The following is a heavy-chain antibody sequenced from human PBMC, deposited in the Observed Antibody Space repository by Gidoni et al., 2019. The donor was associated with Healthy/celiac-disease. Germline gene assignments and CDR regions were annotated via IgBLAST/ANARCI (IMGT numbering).Heavy chain of an antibody. CDR1: GFTFTSYA. J-gene: IGHJ4*02. Sequence: EVQLLESGGGLVQPGGSLRLSCAASGFTFTSYAMSWVRQAPGKGLEWVSVSSGNADNTYYADSVKGRFTISRDNSKNTVFLQMNSLRAEDTAVYYCAKVRGYCNGGTCYSHYYFDYWGQGTLVTVSS. D-gene: IGHD2-15*01. CDR3: AKVRGYCNGGTCYSHYYFDY. CDR2: SSGNADNT. V-gene: IGHV3-23*01.